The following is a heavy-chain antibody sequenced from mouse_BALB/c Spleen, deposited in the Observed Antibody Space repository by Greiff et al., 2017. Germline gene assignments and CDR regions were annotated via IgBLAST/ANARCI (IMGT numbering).Heavy chain of an antibody. CDR1: GFTFSSYA. CDR3: ARDITTGAMDY. J-gene: IGHJ4*01. D-gene: IGHD1-1*01. CDR2: ISSGGSYT. Sequence: EVKVVESGGGLVKPGGSLKLSCAASGFTFSSYAMSWVRQSPEKRLEWVAEISSGGSYTYYPDTVTGRFTISRDNAKNTLYLEMSSLRSEDTAMYYCARDITTGAMDYWGQGTSVTVSS. V-gene: IGHV5-9-4*01.